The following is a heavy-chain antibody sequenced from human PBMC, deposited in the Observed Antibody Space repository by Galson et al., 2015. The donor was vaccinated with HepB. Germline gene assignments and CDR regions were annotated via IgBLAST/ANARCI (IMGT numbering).Heavy chain of an antibody. J-gene: IGHJ5*02. CDR3: AKGGYFDWLEEA. V-gene: IGHV3-23*01. Sequence: SLRLSCAASGFTFSSYAMSWVRQAPGKGLEWVSAISGSGGSTYYADSVKGRFTISRDNSKNTLYLQMNSLRAEDTAVYYCAKGGYFDWLEEAWGQGTLVTVSS. CDR2: ISGSGGST. CDR1: GFTFSSYA. D-gene: IGHD3-9*01.